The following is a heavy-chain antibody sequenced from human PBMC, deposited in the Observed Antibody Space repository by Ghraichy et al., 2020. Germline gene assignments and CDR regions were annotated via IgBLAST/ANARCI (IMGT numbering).Heavy chain of an antibody. D-gene: IGHD3-10*01. CDR2: IIPIFDTA. CDR3: ARCIPMVRGPQTGAFDI. CDR1: GGTFSSYA. V-gene: IGHV1-69*13. Sequence: SVKVSCKASGGTFSSYAINWVRQAPGQGLEWMGGIIPIFDTANFAQKFQGRLTITADESTSTAYMELSSLRSDDTAVYYCARCIPMVRGPQTGAFDIWGQGTMVTVSS. J-gene: IGHJ3*02.